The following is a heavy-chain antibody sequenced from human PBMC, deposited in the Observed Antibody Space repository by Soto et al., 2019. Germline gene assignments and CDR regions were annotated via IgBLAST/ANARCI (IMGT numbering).Heavy chain of an antibody. D-gene: IGHD6-19*01. CDR2: IWYDGSNK. CDR3: ARATKKGFGLQWLVPNPADY. V-gene: IGHV3-33*01. CDR1: GFTFSSYG. J-gene: IGHJ4*02. Sequence: QVQVVESGGGVVQPGRSLRLSCAASGFTFSSYGMHWVRQAPGKGLEWVAVIWYDGSNKYYADSVKGRFTISRDNSKNTLYLQINALRAEDTAVYYCARATKKGFGLQWLVPNPADYWGQGTLVTVSS.